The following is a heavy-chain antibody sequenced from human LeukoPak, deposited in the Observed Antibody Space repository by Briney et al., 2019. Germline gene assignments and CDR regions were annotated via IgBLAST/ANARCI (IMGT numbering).Heavy chain of an antibody. CDR2: IYYSGST. CDR1: GGSISSSSYY. V-gene: IGHV4-39*01. J-gene: IGHJ4*02. CDR3: ARLTTYYYDSSGYD. D-gene: IGHD3-22*01. Sequence: SETLFLTCTVSGGSISSSSYYWGWIRQPPGKGLEWIGSIYYSGSTYYNPSLKSRVTISVDTSKNQFSLKLSSVTAADTAVYYCARLTTYYYDSSGYDWGQGTLVTVSS.